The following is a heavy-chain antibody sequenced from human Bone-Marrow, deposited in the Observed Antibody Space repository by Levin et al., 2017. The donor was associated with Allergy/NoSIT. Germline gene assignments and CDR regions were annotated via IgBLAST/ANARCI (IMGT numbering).Heavy chain of an antibody. J-gene: IGHJ6*02. D-gene: IGHD6-13*01. Sequence: GESLKISCAASGMTFGLYSMNWVRQAPGKGLEWVSSISRNNDYIYYIDSVKGRFTISRDNSKNTLFLQMNSLRAEDTAVYYCVRSGRGQQVAGHFYHYYGMDVWGQGTTVIVSS. CDR2: ISRNNDYI. V-gene: IGHV3-21*01. CDR1: GMTFGLYS. CDR3: VRSGRGQQVAGHFYHYYGMDV.